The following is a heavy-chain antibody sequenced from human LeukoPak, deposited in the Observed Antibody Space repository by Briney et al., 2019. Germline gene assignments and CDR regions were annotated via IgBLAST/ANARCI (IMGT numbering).Heavy chain of an antibody. V-gene: IGHV1-18*01. CDR1: GYTFTSYG. D-gene: IGHD6-13*01. CDR3: ARSIVGSSWYYFDC. Sequence: ASVKVSCKASGYTFTSYGINWVRQAPGQGLEWMGWISAYNGNTNYAQKLQGRVTMTTDTSTSTAYMELRSLRSDDTAVYYCARSIVGSSWYYFDCWGQGTPVTVSS. CDR2: ISAYNGNT. J-gene: IGHJ4*02.